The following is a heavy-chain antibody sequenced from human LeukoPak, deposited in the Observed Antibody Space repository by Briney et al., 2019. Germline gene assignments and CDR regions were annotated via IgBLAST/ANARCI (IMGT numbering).Heavy chain of an antibody. CDR2: IYYSGST. CDR1: GGSISSSSYY. J-gene: IGHJ4*02. Sequence: SETLSLTCTVSGGSISSSSYYWGWIRQPPGKGLEWIGSIYYSGSTYYNPSLKSRVTISVDTSKNHFSLKLSSVTAADTAVYYCARHGHQPGYSSSWYFDYWGQGTLVTVSS. D-gene: IGHD6-13*01. CDR3: ARHGHQPGYSSSWYFDY. V-gene: IGHV4-39*01.